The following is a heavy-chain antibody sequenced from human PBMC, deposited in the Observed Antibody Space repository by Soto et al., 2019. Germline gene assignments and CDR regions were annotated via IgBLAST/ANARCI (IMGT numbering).Heavy chain of an antibody. Sequence: ASVKVSCKASGYTFTRYGISCVRQAPGQGLQWMGWISGYNGDANYAQRFQGRVSMTIDTSTTIAYMELRTLTSDDTAVYYCAKNGQPPYYYYGLDVWGQGTTVTVSS. CDR3: AKNGQPPYYYYGLDV. V-gene: IGHV1-18*01. J-gene: IGHJ6*02. D-gene: IGHD2-8*01. CDR2: ISGYNGDA. CDR1: GYTFTRYG.